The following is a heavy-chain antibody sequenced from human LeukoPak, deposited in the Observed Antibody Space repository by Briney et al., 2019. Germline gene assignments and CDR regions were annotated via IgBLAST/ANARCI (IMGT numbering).Heavy chain of an antibody. V-gene: IGHV3-30*18. CDR3: AKDTKVAVIFDSFDI. J-gene: IGHJ3*02. CDR1: GFSFSSSV. CDR2: ISYDE. D-gene: IGHD6-19*01. Sequence: PGRSLRLSCAVSGFSFSSSVMHWVRQAPGKGLEWVAAISYDEFYADSVKGRFSISRDISQNTLYLQMNSLRPEDTAVYYCAKDTKVAVIFDSFDIWGQGTMVTVSS.